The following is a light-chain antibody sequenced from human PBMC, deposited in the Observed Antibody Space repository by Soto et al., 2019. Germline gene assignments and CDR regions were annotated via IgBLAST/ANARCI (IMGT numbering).Light chain of an antibody. CDR2: EGS. V-gene: IGLV2-23*03. CDR1: SSDVGNYNL. Sequence: QSALTQPASVSGSPGQSINISCTGTSSDVGNYNLVSWYQQFPGKAPKLIIYEGSRRPSGVSNRFSGSKSGNTASLTISGLHAEDEADYYCCSYAGSFTFDVFGGGTKLTVL. J-gene: IGLJ2*01. CDR3: CSYAGSFTFDV.